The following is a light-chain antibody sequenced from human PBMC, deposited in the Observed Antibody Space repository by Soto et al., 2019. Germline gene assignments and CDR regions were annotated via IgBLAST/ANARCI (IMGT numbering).Light chain of an antibody. CDR3: QKYNSAPLT. CDR1: QSISSW. V-gene: IGKV1-5*03. Sequence: DIQMTQSPSTLSASVGDRVTITCRASQSISSWLAWYQQKPGKAPNLLIYKASSLKSGVPSRFSGSGSGTEFTLTISSLQPDDVATYYCQKYNSAPLTFGGGTKVDIK. J-gene: IGKJ4*01. CDR2: KAS.